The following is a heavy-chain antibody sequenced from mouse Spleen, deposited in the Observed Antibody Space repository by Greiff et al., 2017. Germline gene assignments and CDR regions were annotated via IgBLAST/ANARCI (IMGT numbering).Heavy chain of an antibody. CDR1: GFTFSSYA. CDR2: ISSGGGNT. CDR3: ARHRGILYGNYRYFDY. Sequence: EVQLVESGGGLVKLGGSLKLSCAASGFTFSSYAMSWVRQTPEKRLEWVATISSGGGNTYYPDSVKGRFTISRDNAKNTLYLQMSSLKSEDTAMYYCARHRGILYGNYRYFDYWGQGTTLTVSS. D-gene: IGHD2-1*01. V-gene: IGHV5-9-3*01. J-gene: IGHJ2*01.